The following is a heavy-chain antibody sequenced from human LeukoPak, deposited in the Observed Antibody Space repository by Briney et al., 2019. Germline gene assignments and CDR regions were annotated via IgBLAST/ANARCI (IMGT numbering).Heavy chain of an antibody. Sequence: ASVKVSCKASGYTFTSYYMHWVRQAPGQGLEWMGIINPSGGSTSYAQKFQGRVTMTRDMSTSTVYMELSSLRSEDTAVYYCARAGYYYDSSGSFDYWGQGTLVTVSS. J-gene: IGHJ4*02. V-gene: IGHV1-46*01. CDR2: INPSGGST. CDR1: GYTFTSYY. CDR3: ARAGYYYDSSGSFDY. D-gene: IGHD3-22*01.